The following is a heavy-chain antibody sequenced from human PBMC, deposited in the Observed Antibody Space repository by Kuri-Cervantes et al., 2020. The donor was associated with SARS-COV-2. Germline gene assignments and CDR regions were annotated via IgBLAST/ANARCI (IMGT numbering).Heavy chain of an antibody. CDR3: ARVGGDFWSGYYQHDAFDI. D-gene: IGHD3-3*01. V-gene: IGHV1-18*01. CDR1: GYDFSKYG. CDR2: ISPSDGNT. Sequence: ASVKVSCKASGYDFSKYGISWVRQAPGQGLEWVAWISPSDGNTHYSQKLQDRVTVTADPSTGTAYLELSSLRSEDTAVYYCARVGGDFWSGYYQHDAFDIWGQGTMVTVSS. J-gene: IGHJ3*02.